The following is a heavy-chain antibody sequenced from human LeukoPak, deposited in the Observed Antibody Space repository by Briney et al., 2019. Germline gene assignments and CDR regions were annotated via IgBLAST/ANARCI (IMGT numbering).Heavy chain of an antibody. V-gene: IGHV1-69*13. CDR3: ARDQYGSGSYYKPFDY. CDR1: GGTFSSYA. J-gene: IGHJ4*02. D-gene: IGHD3-10*01. CDR2: IIPIFGTA. Sequence: SVKVSCKASGGTFSSYAISWVRQAPGQGLEGMGGIIPIFGTANYAQKFQGRVTITADESTSTAYMELSSLRSEDTAVYYCARDQYGSGSYYKPFDYWGQGTLVTVSS.